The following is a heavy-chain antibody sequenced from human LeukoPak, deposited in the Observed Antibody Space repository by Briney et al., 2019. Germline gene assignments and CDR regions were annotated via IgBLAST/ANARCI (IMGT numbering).Heavy chain of an antibody. D-gene: IGHD2/OR15-2a*01. CDR2: IRYDGSNK. CDR3: AKVPCSTTTCYSYYMDV. J-gene: IGHJ6*03. Sequence: PGGSLRLSCAASGFRFSNYGMHWVRQAPGKGLEWVAFIRYDGSNKYYGDSVKDRFSISRDHSKNTLYLQMNSLRAEDTAVYYCAKVPCSTTTCYSYYMDVWAKGTTVTVSS. V-gene: IGHV3-30*02. CDR1: GFRFSNYG.